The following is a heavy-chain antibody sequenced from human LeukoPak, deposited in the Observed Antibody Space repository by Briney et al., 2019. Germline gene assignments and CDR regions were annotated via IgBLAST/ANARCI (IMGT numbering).Heavy chain of an antibody. J-gene: IGHJ5*02. CDR2: INPNSGGT. CDR3: ARASSELWFGYHAPGSDWFDP. D-gene: IGHD3-10*01. V-gene: IGHV1-2*02. Sequence: GASVKVSRKASGYTFTGYYMHWVRQGPRQGLEWMGWINPNSGGTNYAQKFHGRVTMTRDTSISTAYMELSRLRSDDTAVYYCARASSELWFGYHAPGSDWFDPWGQGTLVTVSS. CDR1: GYTFTGYY.